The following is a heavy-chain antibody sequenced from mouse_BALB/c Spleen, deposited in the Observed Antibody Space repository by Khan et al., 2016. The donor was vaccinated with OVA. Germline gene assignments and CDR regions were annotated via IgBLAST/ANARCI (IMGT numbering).Heavy chain of an antibody. D-gene: IGHD4-1*01. J-gene: IGHJ3*01. CDR1: GFTFSSYS. CDR3: ASRLTGSFVY. CDR2: ISSVGDYT. V-gene: IGHV5-6*01. Sequence: EVELVESGGDLVKPGGSLKLSCAASGFTFSSYSMSWVRQTPDKRLEWVTTISSVGDYTYYPDSVKGRFTISRDNAKNTLYLQMSSLKSEDTAMYYCASRLTGSFVYWGQGPLGTVSA.